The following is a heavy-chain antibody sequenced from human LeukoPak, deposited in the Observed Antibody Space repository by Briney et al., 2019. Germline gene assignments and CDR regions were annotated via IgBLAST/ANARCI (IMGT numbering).Heavy chain of an antibody. Sequence: GGSLRLSCAASGFTFSSYDMHWVRQAPGKGLEYVSSINGNGGSTYYEASVKGRFTISRDPLKDTLYLQMGSVTNEDTAVYHWARGGLESPWSGYNAPDYWGQGTLVTVSS. CDR1: GFTFSSYD. V-gene: IGHV3-64*02. D-gene: IGHD3-3*01. J-gene: IGHJ4*02. CDR3: ARGGLESPWSGYNAPDY. CDR2: INGNGGST.